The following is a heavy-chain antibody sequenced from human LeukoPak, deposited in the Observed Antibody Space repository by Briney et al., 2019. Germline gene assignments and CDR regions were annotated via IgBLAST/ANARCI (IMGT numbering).Heavy chain of an antibody. Sequence: SETLSLTCTVSGGSISSYYWSWIRQPPGKGLEWIGYIYYSGSTNYNPSLKSRVTISVDTSKNQFSLKLSSVTAADTAVYYCAGNYDFWSGYYELDYWGQGTLVTVSS. D-gene: IGHD3-3*01. CDR1: GGSISSYY. CDR2: IYYSGST. CDR3: AGNYDFWSGYYELDY. V-gene: IGHV4-59*08. J-gene: IGHJ4*02.